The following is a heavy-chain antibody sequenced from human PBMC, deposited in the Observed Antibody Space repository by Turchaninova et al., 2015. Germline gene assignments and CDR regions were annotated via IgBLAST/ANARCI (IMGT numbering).Heavy chain of an antibody. CDR3: ATDSSTWYRFDF. D-gene: IGHD6-13*01. Sequence: QVQLQESGPGLVKPSETLSLTCTVSDYSISSGYSWGWLRHPPGKGLEWSGTVYHSVRAFYNPSLRSRVTISIDTSKNQFSLRLTSVTAADTAVYYCATDSSTWYRFDFWGQGTLVTVSS. V-gene: IGHV4-38-2*02. CDR2: VYHSVRA. CDR1: DYSISSGYS. J-gene: IGHJ4*02.